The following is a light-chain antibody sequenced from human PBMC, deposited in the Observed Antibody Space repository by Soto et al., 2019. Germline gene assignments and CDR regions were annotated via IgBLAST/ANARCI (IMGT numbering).Light chain of an antibody. J-gene: IGKJ1*01. Sequence: DNQMTQSPSTRPASVGDRVTISCRASQTVERWLAWYQQKPGKAPKLLISDVSSLERGVPSRFSGSGSATEFTLTISGLQSDDFATYYCQQYKDYVWTFGQGTKADIK. CDR3: QQYKDYVWT. V-gene: IGKV1-5*01. CDR2: DVS. CDR1: QTVERW.